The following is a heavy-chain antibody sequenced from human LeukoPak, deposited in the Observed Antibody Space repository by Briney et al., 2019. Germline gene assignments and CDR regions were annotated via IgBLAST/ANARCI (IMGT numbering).Heavy chain of an antibody. CDR1: GGTFTSYT. J-gene: IGHJ6*03. V-gene: IGHV1-69*02. CDR2: IIPILGIA. CDR3: ARPLDDMDV. Sequence: ASVKVSCKASGGTFTSYTISWVRQAPGQGREWMGRIIPILGIANYAQKFQGRVTITADKSTSTAYMELSSLRSEDTAVYYCARPLDDMDVWGKGTTVTVSS.